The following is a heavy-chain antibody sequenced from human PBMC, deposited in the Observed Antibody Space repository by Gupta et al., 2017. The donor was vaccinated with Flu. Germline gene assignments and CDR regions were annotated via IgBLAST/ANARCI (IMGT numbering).Heavy chain of an antibody. Sequence: QVTLKDSAPVLVKPTETLTLTCTVSGCSLSNARMGMSWIRHPPGKDLEWLAHIFSNDEKSYSTPLKSRITISKDNSKSQVVLTMTNMDPVDTATYYGARMVVQGYRVGYSSSWYVGRIDYWCQGTLVTVSS. V-gene: IGHV2-26*01. J-gene: IGHJ4*02. CDR1: GCSLSNARMG. D-gene: IGHD6-13*01. CDR3: ARMVVQGYRVGYSSSWYVGRIDY. CDR2: IFSNDEK.